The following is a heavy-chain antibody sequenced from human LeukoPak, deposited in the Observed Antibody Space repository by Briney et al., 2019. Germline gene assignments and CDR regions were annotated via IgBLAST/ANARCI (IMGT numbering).Heavy chain of an antibody. V-gene: IGHV3-23*01. CDR3: AKDLARPFSSPQVFCDF. J-gene: IGHJ4*02. CDR1: GFTFSSYA. Sequence: GRSLRLSCAASGFTFSSYAMSWVRQAPGKGLEWVSAISGSGGSTYYADAVKGRFTISRDNSKNTLYLQMNSLRAGDTAVYYWAKDLARPFSSPQVFCDFGGQGTGVTVSS. D-gene: IGHD6-6*01. CDR2: ISGSGGST.